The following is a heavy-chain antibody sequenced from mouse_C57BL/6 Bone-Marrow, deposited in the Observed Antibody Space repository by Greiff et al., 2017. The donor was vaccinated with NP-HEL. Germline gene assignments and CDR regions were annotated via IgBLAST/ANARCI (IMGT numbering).Heavy chain of an antibody. CDR1: GFTFSSYA. V-gene: IGHV5-9-1*02. D-gene: IGHD1-1*01. Sequence: EVKLMESGEGLVKPGGSLTLSCAASGFTFSSYAMSWVRQTPEKSLEWVAYISSGGDYIYYADTVKGRITISSDNARNTLYLLMSSLKSEDTAMYYCTDITTRGFAYWGQGTLVTVST. CDR3: TDITTRGFAY. J-gene: IGHJ3*01. CDR2: ISSGGDYI.